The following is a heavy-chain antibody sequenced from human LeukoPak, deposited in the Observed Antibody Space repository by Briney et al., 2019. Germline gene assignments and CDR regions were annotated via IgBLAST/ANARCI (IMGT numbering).Heavy chain of an antibody. D-gene: IGHD3-9*01. CDR1: GGTFSDYV. CDR2: ISPLLGAS. V-gene: IGHV1-69*13. J-gene: IGHJ4*02. Sequence: ASVKVSCKASGGTFSDYVISWVRQAPGQGLNWMGGISPLLGASKHTQNFHDRVTITADESTTTAYIELSDLRSADTAVYYCATYDVLTGFEYWGQGTLVTVSS. CDR3: ATYDVLTGFEY.